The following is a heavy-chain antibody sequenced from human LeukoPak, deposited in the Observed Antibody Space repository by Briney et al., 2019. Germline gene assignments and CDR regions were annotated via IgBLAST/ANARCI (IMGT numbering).Heavy chain of an antibody. D-gene: IGHD5-18*01. J-gene: IGHJ3*02. CDR1: GGSISTYY. CDR3: ARSRSGYSYDHAAFEI. V-gene: IGHV4-59*01. Sequence: SETLSLTCTVSGGSISTYYWSWIRQPPGKGLEWIAYIDYRGSTTYNPSLRSRVTISVDTSRNQFSLKLSSVTAADTAVYYCARSRSGYSYDHAAFEIWGQGTMVTVSS. CDR2: IDYRGST.